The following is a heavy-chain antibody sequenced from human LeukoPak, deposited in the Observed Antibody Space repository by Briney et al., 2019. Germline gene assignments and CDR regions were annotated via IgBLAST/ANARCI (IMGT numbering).Heavy chain of an antibody. CDR1: GGSFSGYY. CDR3: ARGMAAAGIGAFDI. CDR2: IYYSGST. Sequence: SETLSLTCAVYGGSFSGYYWSWIRQPPGKGLEWIGYIYYSGSTNYNPSLKSRVTISVDTSKNQFSLKLSSVTAADTAVYYCARGMAAAGIGAFDIWGQGTMVTVSS. D-gene: IGHD6-13*01. V-gene: IGHV4-59*01. J-gene: IGHJ3*02.